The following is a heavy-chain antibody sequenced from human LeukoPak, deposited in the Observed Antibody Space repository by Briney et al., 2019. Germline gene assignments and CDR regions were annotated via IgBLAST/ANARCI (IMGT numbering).Heavy chain of an antibody. Sequence: SETLSLTCTVSGGSISSYYWSWIRQPPGKGLEWIGYIYYSGGTSYNPSLKSRVTISVDKSKNQFSLKLTSVTAADTAVYYCARELNWRYFDYWGQGTLVTVSS. V-gene: IGHV4-59*12. CDR1: GGSISSYY. CDR3: ARELNWRYFDY. D-gene: IGHD1-1*01. J-gene: IGHJ4*02. CDR2: IYYSGGT.